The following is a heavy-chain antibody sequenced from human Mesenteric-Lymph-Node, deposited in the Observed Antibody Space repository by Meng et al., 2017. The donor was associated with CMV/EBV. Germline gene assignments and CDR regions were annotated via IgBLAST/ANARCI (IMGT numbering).Heavy chain of an antibody. D-gene: IGHD3-9*01. V-gene: IGHV4-61*05. CDR2: IYYSRST. Sequence: SETLSLTCTVSGGSISSSSYYWGWIRQPPGKGLEWIGYIYYSRSTNYNPSLKSRVTISVDTSKNQFSLKLNSVTPADTAVYYCARVGAFDWSIFDYWGQGTLVTVSS. CDR3: ARVGAFDWSIFDY. CDR1: GGSISSSSYY. J-gene: IGHJ4*02.